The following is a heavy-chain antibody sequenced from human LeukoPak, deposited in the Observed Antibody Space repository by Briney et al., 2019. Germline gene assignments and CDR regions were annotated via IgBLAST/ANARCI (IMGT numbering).Heavy chain of an antibody. CDR2: IYYSGST. CDR3: ARDGYGDYSFDY. J-gene: IGHJ4*02. D-gene: IGHD4-17*01. Sequence: PSETLSLTCTVSGYSISSGYYWGWIRQHPGKGLEWIGYIYYSGSTYYNPSLKNRVTISVDTSKNQFSLKLSSVTAADTAVYYCARDGYGDYSFDYWGQGTLVTVSS. CDR1: GYSISSGYY. V-gene: IGHV4-31*03.